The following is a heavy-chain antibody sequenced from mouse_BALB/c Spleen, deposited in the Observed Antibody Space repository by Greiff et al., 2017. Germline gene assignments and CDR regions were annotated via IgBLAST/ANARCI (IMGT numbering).Heavy chain of an antibody. V-gene: IGHV1-69*02. J-gene: IGHJ4*01. CDR1: GYTFTSYW. CDR3: ARGEDY. CDR2: IDPSDSET. Sequence: QVQLQQPGAELVKPGAPVKLSCKASGYTFTSYWMNWVKQRPGRGLEWIGRIDPSDSETHYNQKFKDKATLTVDKSSSTAYIQLSSLTSEDSAVYYCARGEDYWGQGTSVTVSS.